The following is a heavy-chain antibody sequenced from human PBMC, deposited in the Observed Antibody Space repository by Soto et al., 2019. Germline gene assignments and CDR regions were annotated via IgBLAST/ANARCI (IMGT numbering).Heavy chain of an antibody. CDR1: GGSITSYH. Sequence: SELLRLTYIVSGGSITSYHWSWIRQPPGKGLEWIGYIYHSGSTDYNPSLRSRVTLSVDTSKLQFSLKLNSVTAADTAIYYCSEYSRSSDAGYFDYWGQVSLVTVSS. V-gene: IGHV4-59*01. CDR3: SEYSRSSDAGYFDY. J-gene: IGHJ4*02. D-gene: IGHD6-6*01. CDR2: IYHSGST.